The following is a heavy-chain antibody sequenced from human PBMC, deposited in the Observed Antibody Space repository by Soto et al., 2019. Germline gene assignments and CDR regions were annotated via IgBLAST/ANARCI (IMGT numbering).Heavy chain of an antibody. CDR3: ARAGIAVAGRDGYWFDP. Sequence: QVQLVQSGAEVKKPGSSVKVSCKASGGTFSSYAISWVRQAPGQGLEWMGGIIPISGTANYAQKFQGRVTITADESTSTAYMELSSLRSEDTAVYYCARAGIAVAGRDGYWFDPWGQGTLVTVSS. J-gene: IGHJ5*02. V-gene: IGHV1-69*01. CDR1: GGTFSSYA. CDR2: IIPISGTA. D-gene: IGHD6-19*01.